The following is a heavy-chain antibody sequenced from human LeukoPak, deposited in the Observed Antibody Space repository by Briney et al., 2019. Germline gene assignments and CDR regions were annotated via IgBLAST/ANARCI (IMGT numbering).Heavy chain of an antibody. J-gene: IGHJ4*02. CDR1: GFTFSNYW. V-gene: IGHV3-7*01. CDR2: IKQDGSEK. Sequence: PGGSLRLSCAASGFTFSNYWMRWVSQAPGKGLEWVTNIKQDGSEKSYAHSVKDRLTISRDNTKNSLYMQMNSLRAEDTAVYYCARGKEAVAVYYFDYWGQGTLVTVSS. CDR3: ARGKEAVAVYYFDY. D-gene: IGHD6-19*01.